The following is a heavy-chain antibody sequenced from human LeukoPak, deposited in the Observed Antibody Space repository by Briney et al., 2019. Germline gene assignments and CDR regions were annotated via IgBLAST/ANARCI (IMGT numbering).Heavy chain of an antibody. D-gene: IGHD1-26*01. V-gene: IGHV4-39*07. Sequence: SETLSLTCTVSGGSISSSSYYWGWIRQPPGKGLEWIGSIYYSGSTYYNPSLESRVTISVDTSKNQFSLNLRSVTAADTAVYFCARLRLSGGSFSVGWFDPWGQGIQVTVSS. CDR3: ARLRLSGGSFSVGWFDP. CDR2: IYYSGST. CDR1: GGSISSSSYY. J-gene: IGHJ5*02.